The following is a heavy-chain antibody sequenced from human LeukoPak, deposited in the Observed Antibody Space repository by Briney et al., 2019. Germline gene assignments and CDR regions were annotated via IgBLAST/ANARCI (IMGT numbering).Heavy chain of an antibody. CDR3: ARGAGSGTYGRLDF. CDR1: GYIFTDYN. Sequence: ASVKVSCKASGYIFTDYNIHWVRQAPGQGLEWMGWIAPKSGATSFAQEFPGRLTLTRDTSITTVYMELNSLVSDDTAVYYCARGAGSGTYGRLDFWGQGALVTVSS. J-gene: IGHJ4*02. CDR2: IAPKSGAT. D-gene: IGHD3-10*01. V-gene: IGHV1-2*02.